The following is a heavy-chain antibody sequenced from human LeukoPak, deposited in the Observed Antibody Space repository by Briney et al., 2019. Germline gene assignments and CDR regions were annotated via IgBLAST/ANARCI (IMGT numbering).Heavy chain of an antibody. CDR1: GGSISSYY. CDR2: IYYSGST. D-gene: IGHD2-15*01. V-gene: IGHV4-59*01. CDR3: ARELMTPHYYYYMDV. J-gene: IGHJ6*03. Sequence: SETLSLTCTVSGGSISSYYWSWIRQPPGKGLEWIGYIYYSGSTNYNPSLKSRVTISVDTSKNQFSLKLSSVTAADTAVYYCARELMTPHYYYYMDVWGKGTTVTVSS.